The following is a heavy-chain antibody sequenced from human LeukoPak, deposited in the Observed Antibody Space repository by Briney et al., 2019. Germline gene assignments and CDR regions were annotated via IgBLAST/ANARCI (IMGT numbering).Heavy chain of an antibody. V-gene: IGHV1-18*01. CDR3: ASEYCGGDCYSELDY. CDR1: GYTFTSYG. CDR2: ISAYNGNT. J-gene: IGHJ4*02. Sequence: GASVKVSCKASGYTFTSYGISWVRQAPGQGLEWMGWISAYNGNTNYAQKLQGRVTMTTDTSTSTAYMELRSLRSDDTAVYYCASEYCGGDCYSELDYWGQGTLVTVSS. D-gene: IGHD2-21*01.